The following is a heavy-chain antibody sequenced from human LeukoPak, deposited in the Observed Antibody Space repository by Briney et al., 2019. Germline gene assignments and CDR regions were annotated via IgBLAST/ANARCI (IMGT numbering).Heavy chain of an antibody. CDR2: GTAGDT. V-gene: IGHV3-13*01. Sequence: GGSLRLSCAASGFTFSSYDIGTAGDTYYPGSVKGRFTISRENARNSLYLQMNSLRAGDTAVYYCARVFSNYYGMDVWGQGTTVTVSS. J-gene: IGHJ6*02. CDR3: ARVFSNYYGMDV. CDR1: GFTFSSYD.